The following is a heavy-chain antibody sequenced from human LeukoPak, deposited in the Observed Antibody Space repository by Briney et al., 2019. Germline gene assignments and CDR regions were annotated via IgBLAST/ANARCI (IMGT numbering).Heavy chain of an antibody. CDR1: GGSISSYY. CDR3: AREYFPCTNGVCYDFDY. CDR2: VYTSGST. Sequence: SETLSLTCTVSGGSISSYYWSWIRQPAGKGLEWIGRVYTSGSTNYNPSLKSRVTMSVDTSKNQFSLKLSSVTAADTAVYYCAREYFPCTNGVCYDFDYWGQGTLVTVSS. V-gene: IGHV4-4*07. J-gene: IGHJ4*02. D-gene: IGHD2-8*01.